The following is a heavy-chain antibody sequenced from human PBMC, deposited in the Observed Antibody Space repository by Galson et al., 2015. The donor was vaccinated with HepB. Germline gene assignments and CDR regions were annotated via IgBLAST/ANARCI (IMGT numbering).Heavy chain of an antibody. CDR2: ISYDGSNK. V-gene: IGHV3-30*04. Sequence: SLRLSCAAPGFTFSSYAMHWVRQAPGKGLEWVAVISYDGSNKYYADSVKGRFTISRDNSKNTLYLQMNSLRAEDTAVYYCAREGSTSCYGCYYYGMDVWGQGTTVTVSS. CDR1: GFTFSSYA. CDR3: AREGSTSCYGCYYYGMDV. D-gene: IGHD2-2*01. J-gene: IGHJ6*02.